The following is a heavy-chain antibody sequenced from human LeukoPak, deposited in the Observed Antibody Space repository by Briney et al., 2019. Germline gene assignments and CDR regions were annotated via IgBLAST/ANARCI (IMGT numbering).Heavy chain of an antibody. CDR2: IIPILGIA. V-gene: IGHV1-69*04. CDR3: ARDGTGNFDP. Sequence: SVKVSCKASGGTFSSYAISWVRQAPGQGLEWMGRIIPILGIANYAQKFQGRVTITADKSTSTAYMELSSLRSEDTAVYYCARDGTGNFDPWGQGTLVTVPS. J-gene: IGHJ5*02. D-gene: IGHD1-26*01. CDR1: GGTFSSYA.